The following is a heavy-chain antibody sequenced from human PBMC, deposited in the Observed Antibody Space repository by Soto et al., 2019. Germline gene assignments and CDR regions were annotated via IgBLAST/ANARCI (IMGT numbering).Heavy chain of an antibody. Sequence: PGESLKISCKGSGYSFTSYWIGWVRQMPGKGLEWMGIIYPGDSDTRYSPSFQGQVTISADKSISTAYLQWSSLKASDTAMYYCARHSPVTDKAMVTYYYGMDVWGQGTTVTVSS. CDR1: GYSFTSYW. CDR3: ARHSPVTDKAMVTYYYGMDV. V-gene: IGHV5-51*01. D-gene: IGHD5-18*01. J-gene: IGHJ6*02. CDR2: IYPGDSDT.